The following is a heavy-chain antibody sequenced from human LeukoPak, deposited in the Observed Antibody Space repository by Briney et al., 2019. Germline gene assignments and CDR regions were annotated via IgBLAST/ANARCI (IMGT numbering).Heavy chain of an antibody. CDR1: GDSISNSRHY. CDR2: IYPSGNT. CDR3: ARDGVVTMELDY. D-gene: IGHD4/OR15-4a*01. J-gene: IGHJ4*02. Sequence: PSETLSLTCTVSGDSISNSRHYWSWIRQPAGKGLEWIGRIYPSGNTNYNPSLKSRVTISLDTSKNQFPLILRSVTATDTAMYYCARDGVVTMELDYWGQGTLVTVSS. V-gene: IGHV4-61*02.